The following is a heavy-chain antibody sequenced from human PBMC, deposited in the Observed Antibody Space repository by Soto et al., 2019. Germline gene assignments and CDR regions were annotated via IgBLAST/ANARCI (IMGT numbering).Heavy chain of an antibody. D-gene: IGHD3-3*01. CDR1: GFTFSSYA. Sequence: GGSLRLSCAASGFTFSSYAMSWVRQAPGKGLEWVSAISGSGGSTYYADSVKGRFTISRDNSKNTLYLQMNSLRAEDTAVYYCAKEWIMDILRFHYYHMDVWGKGTTVTV. J-gene: IGHJ6*03. V-gene: IGHV3-23*01. CDR2: ISGSGGST. CDR3: AKEWIMDILRFHYYHMDV.